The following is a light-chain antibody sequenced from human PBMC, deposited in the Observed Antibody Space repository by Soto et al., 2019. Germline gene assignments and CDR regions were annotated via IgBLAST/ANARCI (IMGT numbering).Light chain of an antibody. J-gene: IGKJ4*01. CDR2: DAS. V-gene: IGKV3-11*01. CDR3: QQRKYWPPLT. CDR1: QSVGAN. Sequence: EIVLTQSPATLSLSPGERATLSCRASQSVGANLAWYQQKPGQAPRLLIYDASNRATGIPARFSGSGSGTDFTLTVSSLEPEDFAVYYCQQRKYWPPLTFGGGTKVDIK.